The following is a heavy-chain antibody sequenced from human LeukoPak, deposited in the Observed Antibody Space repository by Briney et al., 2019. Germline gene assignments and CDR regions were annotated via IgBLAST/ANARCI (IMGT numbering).Heavy chain of an antibody. CDR3: AKDAVDTANAV. CDR2: INSDGSIT. V-gene: IGHV3-74*03. J-gene: IGHJ6*02. D-gene: IGHD5-18*01. Sequence: GGSLRLSCAASGFTFTTYWMHWVRQAPGKGLVWVSHINSDGSITTYADSVKGRFTISRDNAQNTLYLQMNSLRAEDTAVYYCAKDAVDTANAVWGQGTTVTVSS. CDR1: GFTFTTYW.